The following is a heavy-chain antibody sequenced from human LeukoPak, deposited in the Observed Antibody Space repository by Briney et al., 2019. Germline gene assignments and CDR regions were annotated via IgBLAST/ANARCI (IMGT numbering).Heavy chain of an antibody. CDR2: IYYSGST. J-gene: IGHJ4*02. V-gene: IGHV4-31*03. CDR3: ARARGEDGYSYSDY. D-gene: IGHD5-24*01. CDR1: GGSISSGDYY. Sequence: SQTLSLTCTVSGGSISSGDYYWSWIRPHPGKGLEWIGYIYYSGSTYYNSSLKSRVTISVDTSKNQFSLKLSSVTAADTAVYYCARARGEDGYSYSDYWGQGTLVTVSS.